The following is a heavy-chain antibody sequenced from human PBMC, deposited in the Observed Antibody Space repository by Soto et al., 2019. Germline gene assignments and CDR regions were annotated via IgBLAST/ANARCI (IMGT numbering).Heavy chain of an antibody. CDR3: AGAVSDFDVRRYRTSYFDQ. D-gene: IGHD3-10*02. CDR2: IDNSGST. V-gene: IGHV4-31*03. CDR1: GASVSTGVYY. J-gene: IGHJ4*02. Sequence: QVQLDESGPGLVQPSQTLSLSCTVSGASVSTGVYYWTWIRQHPGKALEWIGYIDNSGSTYYNPSLTGRVDISVDTSKNEFSLNLQSLTAADTAFYYCAGAVSDFDVRRYRTSYFDQWGQGILVTVSS.